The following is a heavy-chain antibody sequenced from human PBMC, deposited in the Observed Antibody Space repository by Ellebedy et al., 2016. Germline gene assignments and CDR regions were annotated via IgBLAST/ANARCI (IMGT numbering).Heavy chain of an antibody. CDR3: ARLGQGTIFGVVADAFDI. CDR1: GYTFTSYG. J-gene: IGHJ3*02. D-gene: IGHD3-3*01. CDR2: ISAYNGNT. V-gene: IGHV1-18*01. Sequence: ASVKVSCKASGYTFTSYGISWVRQAPGQGLEWMGWISAYNGNTNYAQKLQGRVTMTTDTSTSTAYMELRSLRSDDTAVYYCARLGQGTIFGVVADAFDIWGQGTMVTVSS.